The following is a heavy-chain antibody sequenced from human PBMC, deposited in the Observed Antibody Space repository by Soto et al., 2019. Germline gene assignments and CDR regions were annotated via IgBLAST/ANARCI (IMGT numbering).Heavy chain of an antibody. CDR2: IYYSGST. Sequence: QLQMQESGPGLVKPSETLSLTCTVSGGSISSSSYYWGWIRQPPGEGLEWIGSIYYSGSTYYSPSLKSRVSISVDTSKNQFSLKLSSVTAADTAVYYCATSIFGVANPFDYWGQGTLVTVSS. CDR3: ATSIFGVANPFDY. CDR1: GGSISSSSYY. V-gene: IGHV4-39*01. J-gene: IGHJ4*02. D-gene: IGHD3-3*01.